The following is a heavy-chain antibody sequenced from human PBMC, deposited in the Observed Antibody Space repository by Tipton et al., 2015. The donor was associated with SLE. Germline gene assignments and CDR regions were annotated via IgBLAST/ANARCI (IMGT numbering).Heavy chain of an antibody. CDR2: ISGSGGST. D-gene: IGHD4-17*01. CDR3: VKGIRDYGDYDEVGWFDS. V-gene: IGHV3-23*01. Sequence: SLRLSCAASGFTFSSYAMSWVRQAPGKGLEWVSAISGSGGSTYYADSVKGRCTISRDNSKNTLHLQMNSLRAGDTAVYYCVKGIRDYGDYDEVGWFDSWGQGTLVTVSS. CDR1: GFTFSSYA. J-gene: IGHJ5*01.